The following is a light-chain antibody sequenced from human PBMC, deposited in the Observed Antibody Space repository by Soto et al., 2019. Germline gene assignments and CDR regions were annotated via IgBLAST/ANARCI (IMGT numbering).Light chain of an antibody. Sequence: QSVLTQPPSVSAAPGQKVTISCSGSSSNIENNYVSWYQQLPGTAPNLLIYDNNKRPSEIPDRFSGSKSGTSATLVITGLQTGDEADYHCETWDSSLNGVVFGGGTKLTVL. V-gene: IGLV1-51*01. CDR2: DNN. J-gene: IGLJ2*01. CDR1: SSNIENNY. CDR3: ETWDSSLNGVV.